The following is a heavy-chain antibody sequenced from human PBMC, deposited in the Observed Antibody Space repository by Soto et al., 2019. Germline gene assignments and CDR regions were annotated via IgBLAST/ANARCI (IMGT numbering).Heavy chain of an antibody. V-gene: IGHV3-64*01. CDR2: ISSNGGST. CDR3: ARDKRQWGAFDI. D-gene: IGHD1-1*01. Sequence: EVQLVESGGGLVQPGGSLRLSCAASGFTFSSYAMHWVRQAPGKGLEYVSAISSNGGSTYYANSVKGRFTISRDNSKNTLYLQMGSLRAEDMAVYYCARDKRQWGAFDIWGQGRMVTVSS. J-gene: IGHJ3*02. CDR1: GFTFSSYA.